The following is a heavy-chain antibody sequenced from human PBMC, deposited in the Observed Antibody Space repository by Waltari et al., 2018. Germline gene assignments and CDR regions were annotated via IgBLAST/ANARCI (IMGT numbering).Heavy chain of an antibody. V-gene: IGHV3-73*01. CDR1: GCIVSDSA. CDR2: IKTKTNNYAT. J-gene: IGHJ4*02. CDR3: SRHDPLDY. Sequence: VQTVDSGGDLAKIGGSLQLSSDGAGCIVSDSAMHWVRQAPGKGLEWVGRIKTKTNNYATAYGASVKGRFTISRDDSRNVAYLQMNSLKTEDTALYYCSRHDPLDYWGQGTLVTVSS.